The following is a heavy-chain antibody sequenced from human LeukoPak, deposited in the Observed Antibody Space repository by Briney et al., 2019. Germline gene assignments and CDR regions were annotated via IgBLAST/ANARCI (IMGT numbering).Heavy chain of an antibody. J-gene: IGHJ4*02. D-gene: IGHD3-22*01. CDR1: GFTFSSAW. CDR2: IKNTGHGRTS. Sequence: GGSLRLSCAASGFTFSSAWMTWVRQAPGKGLEWVGLIKNTGHGRTSESAGSVKGRFIISRDDSKNILYLQMNNLKTEDTGVYYCSTMENYYDDSHFDYWGQGTLVTVSS. V-gene: IGHV3-15*01. CDR3: STMENYYDDSHFDY.